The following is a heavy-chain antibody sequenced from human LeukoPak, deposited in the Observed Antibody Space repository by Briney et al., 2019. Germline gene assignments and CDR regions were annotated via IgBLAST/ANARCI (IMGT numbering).Heavy chain of an antibody. CDR1: GFTFSSYA. CDR3: ARDDSSGFNAFDI. CDR2: ISSSSSTI. J-gene: IGHJ3*02. D-gene: IGHD6-19*01. Sequence: GGSLRLSCAASGFTFSSYAMSWVRQAPGKGLEWVSAISSSSSTIYYADSVKGRFTISRDNAKNSLYLQMNSLRDEDTAVYYCARDDSSGFNAFDIWGQGTMVTVSS. V-gene: IGHV3-48*02.